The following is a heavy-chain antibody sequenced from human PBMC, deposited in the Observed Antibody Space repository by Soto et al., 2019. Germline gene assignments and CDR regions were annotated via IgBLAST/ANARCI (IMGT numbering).Heavy chain of an antibody. Sequence: PGESLKISCNGSGYSFTSYWIGWVRQMPGKGLERMGIIYPGDSDTRYSSSFQGQVTISADKSISTAYLQWSSLKASDTAMYYCARHISEWQQLGGRFDPWGQGTLVTVSS. CDR1: GYSFTSYW. D-gene: IGHD6-13*01. V-gene: IGHV5-51*01. J-gene: IGHJ5*02. CDR3: ARHISEWQQLGGRFDP. CDR2: IYPGDSDT.